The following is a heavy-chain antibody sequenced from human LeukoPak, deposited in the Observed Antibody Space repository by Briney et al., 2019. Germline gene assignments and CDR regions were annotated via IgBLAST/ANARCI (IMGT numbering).Heavy chain of an antibody. V-gene: IGHV3-33*01. CDR1: GFTFSSYG. J-gene: IGHJ3*02. Sequence: GSLRLSCAASGFTFSSYGMHWVRQAPGKGLEWVAVIWYDGSNKYYADSVKGRFTISRDNSKNTLYLQMNSLRAEDTAVYYCARDLGIAAAGTEDDAFDIWGQGTMVTVSS. D-gene: IGHD6-13*01. CDR2: IWYDGSNK. CDR3: ARDLGIAAAGTEDDAFDI.